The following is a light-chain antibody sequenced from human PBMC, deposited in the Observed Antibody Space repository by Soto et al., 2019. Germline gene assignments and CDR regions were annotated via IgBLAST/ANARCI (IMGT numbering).Light chain of an antibody. V-gene: IGLV2-11*01. CDR2: SVN. J-gene: IGLJ3*02. CDR3: FSYAGSYTWG. Sequence: QSVLTQPRSVSGSPGQSVAVSCTVTSSDVGGYDYVSWYQHLPGKAPKLMIYSVNRRPSGIPDRFSGSKSGNSASLTISGLQAEDEAEYYCFSYAGSYTWGFGGVTKLTVL. CDR1: SSDVGGYDY.